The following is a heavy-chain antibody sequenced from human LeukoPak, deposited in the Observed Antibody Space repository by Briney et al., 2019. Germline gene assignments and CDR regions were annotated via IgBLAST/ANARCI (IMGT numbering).Heavy chain of an antibody. CDR3: ARVPCSGGSCYSLS. CDR2: ISSSSYI. Sequence: GGSLRLSCAASGFTFSSYSMNWVRQAPGKGLEWVSSISSSSYIYYADSVKGRFTISRDNAKNSLYLQMNSLRAEDTAVYYCARVPCSGGSCYSLSWGQGTLVTVSS. J-gene: IGHJ4*02. D-gene: IGHD2-15*01. V-gene: IGHV3-21*01. CDR1: GFTFSSYS.